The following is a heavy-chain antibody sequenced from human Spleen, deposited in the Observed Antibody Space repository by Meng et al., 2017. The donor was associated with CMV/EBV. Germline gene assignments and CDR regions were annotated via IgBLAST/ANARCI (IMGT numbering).Heavy chain of an antibody. J-gene: IGHJ3*02. D-gene: IGHD4-17*01. Sequence: GGSLRLSCAASGFTFSDYYMSWIRQAPGKGLEWVSYISSSGSTIYYADSVKGRFTISRDNAKNSLYLQMNSLRAEDTAVYYCARDLLDERTTVTPFDAFDIWGQGTMVTVSS. CDR1: GFTFSDYY. CDR2: ISSSGSTI. CDR3: ARDLLDERTTVTPFDAFDI. V-gene: IGHV3-11*04.